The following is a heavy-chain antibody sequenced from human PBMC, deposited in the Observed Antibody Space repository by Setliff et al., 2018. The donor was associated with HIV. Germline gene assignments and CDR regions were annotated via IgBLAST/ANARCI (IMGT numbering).Heavy chain of an antibody. CDR2: IYYSGST. J-gene: IGHJ5*02. CDR1: GGSISNSSSY. D-gene: IGHD6-19*01. V-gene: IGHV4-39*01. Sequence: LSLTCTVSGGSISNSSSYWGWIRQPPGKRLEWIGSIYYSGSTYYNPSLKSRVTISVDTSKNQFSLKMSSVTAADTAVYFCARPHSGRGGGAWFDPWGQGTLVTVSS. CDR3: ARPHSGRGGGAWFDP.